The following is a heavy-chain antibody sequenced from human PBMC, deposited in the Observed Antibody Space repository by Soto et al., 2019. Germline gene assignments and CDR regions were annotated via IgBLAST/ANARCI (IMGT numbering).Heavy chain of an antibody. CDR3: ARGGYDSSGYYAEFDY. J-gene: IGHJ4*02. Sequence: QVQLQESGPGLVKPSETLSLTCTVSGGSVSSGSYYWSWIRQPPGKGLEWIGYIYYSGSTNYNPSLKSRVTISVDTSKTQFSLKLSSVTAADTAVYYCARGGYDSSGYYAEFDYWGQGTLVSVSS. CDR2: IYYSGST. V-gene: IGHV4-61*01. D-gene: IGHD3-22*01. CDR1: GGSVSSGSYY.